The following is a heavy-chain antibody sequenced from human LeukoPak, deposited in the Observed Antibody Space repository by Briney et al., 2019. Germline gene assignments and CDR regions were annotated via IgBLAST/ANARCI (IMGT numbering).Heavy chain of an antibody. Sequence: GGSLRLSCAASGFTFSGSAMHWVRQASGKGLEWVGRIRSKANIYATAYAASVKGRFTISRDDSKNTTYLQMNSLKTEDTAVYYCTRHNIGSLGIAAAGTVIDYYYYYMDVWGKGTTVTVSS. V-gene: IGHV3-73*01. D-gene: IGHD6-13*01. CDR3: TRHNIGSLGIAAAGTVIDYYYYYMDV. CDR2: IRSKANIYAT. CDR1: GFTFSGSA. J-gene: IGHJ6*03.